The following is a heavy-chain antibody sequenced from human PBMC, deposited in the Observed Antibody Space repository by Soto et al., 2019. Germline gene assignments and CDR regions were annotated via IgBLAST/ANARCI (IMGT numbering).Heavy chain of an antibody. CDR1: GGSLTGKH. J-gene: IGHJ4*02. CDR3: ASYIEGNGGRGS. CDR2: IVNSGIA. Sequence: QVQLQESGPGLVKPSENLSLTCAVSGGSLTGKHWSWIRPPPGKGLEWIGQIVNSGIARYNPYLQSRVAISIDTPKNHFALRLSSVTAADTAVYYGASYIEGNGGRGSWGQGHLFTVSS. V-gene: IGHV4-4*09. D-gene: IGHD4-17*01.